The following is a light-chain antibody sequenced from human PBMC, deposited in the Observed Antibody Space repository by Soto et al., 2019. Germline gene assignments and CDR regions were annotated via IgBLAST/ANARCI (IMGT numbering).Light chain of an antibody. J-gene: IGKJ1*01. V-gene: IGKV1-5*03. CDR1: QSISSW. Sequence: DIQMTQSPSTLSASVGDRVTITCRASQSISSWLAWYQQKPGKAPKLLIYKASSLESGVPSRFSGSGSGTEFTLTISSLQPDDFATYYCQQYNGPMRTFGQGTKVEIK. CDR2: KAS. CDR3: QQYNGPMRT.